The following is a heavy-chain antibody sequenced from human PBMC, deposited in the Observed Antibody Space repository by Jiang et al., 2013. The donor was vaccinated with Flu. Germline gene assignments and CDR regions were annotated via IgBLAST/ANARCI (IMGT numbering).Heavy chain of an antibody. J-gene: IGHJ5*02. CDR1: AGSISIYS. Sequence: GPGLVKPSETLSLTCTVSAGSISIYSWNWIRQPPGKGLEWIGYINSRGSTNYNPSLKRRVTISVDTSKNQFSLKLSSVTAADTAVYYCAREGYSSTPQDRWFDPWGQGTLVTVSS. V-gene: IGHV4-59*12. CDR2: INSRGST. CDR3: AREGYSSTPQDRWFDP. D-gene: IGHD6-13*01.